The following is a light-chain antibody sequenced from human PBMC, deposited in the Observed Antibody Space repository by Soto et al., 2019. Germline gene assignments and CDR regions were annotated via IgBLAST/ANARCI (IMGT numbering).Light chain of an antibody. CDR2: GAS. Sequence: EIVLTQSPGTLSLSPGERATLSCRASQSVSSTYIAWYQQNPGQAPRLLIYGASSRATGIPDRFSGSGSGKDFPLTISRLEPEVFAVFFCQQYGRSPPFILGRGTKGDIK. CDR1: QSVSSTY. CDR3: QQYGRSPPFI. J-gene: IGKJ4*01. V-gene: IGKV3-20*01.